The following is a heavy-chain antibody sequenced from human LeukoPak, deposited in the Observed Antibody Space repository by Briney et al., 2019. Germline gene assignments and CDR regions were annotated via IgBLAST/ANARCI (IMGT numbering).Heavy chain of an antibody. Sequence: GGSLRLSCAASGFTFSSYDMSWVRQAPGKGLEWVSAISSSDGTTYYADPVKGRFTISRDTSKNTLYLQMNSLRAGDTAVYYCAKDRGLLSWFGELLHFFDHWGQGTLVTVSS. D-gene: IGHD3-10*01. J-gene: IGHJ4*02. CDR3: AKDRGLLSWFGELLHFFDH. CDR2: ISSSDGTT. V-gene: IGHV3-23*01. CDR1: GFTFSSYD.